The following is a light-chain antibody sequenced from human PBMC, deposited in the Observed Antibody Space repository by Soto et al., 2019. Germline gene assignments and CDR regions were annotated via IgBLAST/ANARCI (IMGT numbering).Light chain of an antibody. Sequence: QSVLTQPPSVSGAPGQRVTISCNGSSSNIGAGYDVHWYQQLPGTAPKLLIYGNSNRPSGVPDRFSGSKSGTSASLAITGLQAEDEADYYCHSYASSLSAVVFGGGTQLTVL. CDR3: HSYASSLSAVV. CDR2: GNS. V-gene: IGLV1-40*01. CDR1: SSNIGAGYD. J-gene: IGLJ2*01.